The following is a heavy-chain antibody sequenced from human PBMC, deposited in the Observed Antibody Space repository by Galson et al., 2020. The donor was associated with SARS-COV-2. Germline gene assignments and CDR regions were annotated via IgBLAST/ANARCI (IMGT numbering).Heavy chain of an antibody. CDR2: ISSDGGNK. CDR1: GFTFSNYA. J-gene: IGHJ6*02. D-gene: IGHD2-21*01. V-gene: IGHV3-30*04. Sequence: GASPKISCAASGFTFSNYAMHWVRQAPGKGLDGVAFISSDGGNKYYGGSVKGRFTISRDNSKNTLYLQMNSLRAEDTAVFYCARGGPGDLYYYYGMDVWGQGTTVTVSS. CDR3: ARGGPGDLYYYYGMDV.